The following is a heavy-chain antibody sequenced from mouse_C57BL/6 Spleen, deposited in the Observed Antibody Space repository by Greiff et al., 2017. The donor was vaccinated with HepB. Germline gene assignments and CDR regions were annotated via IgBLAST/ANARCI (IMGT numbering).Heavy chain of an antibody. Sequence: EVQLVESGGGLVKPGGSLKLSCAASGFTFSSYAMSWVRQTPEKRLEWVATISDGGSYTYYPDNVKGRFTISRDNAKNNLYLQMSHLKSEDTAMYYCASEGGPYYGSSRFDYWGQGTTLTVSS. D-gene: IGHD1-1*01. CDR1: GFTFSSYA. CDR3: ASEGGPYYGSSRFDY. CDR2: ISDGGSYT. V-gene: IGHV5-4*01. J-gene: IGHJ2*01.